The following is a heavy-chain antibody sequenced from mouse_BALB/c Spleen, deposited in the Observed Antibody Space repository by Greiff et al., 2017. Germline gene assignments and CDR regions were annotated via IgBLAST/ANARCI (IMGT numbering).Heavy chain of an antibody. D-gene: IGHD2-2*01. CDR2: INSNGGST. J-gene: IGHJ2*01. V-gene: IGHV5-6-3*01. CDR1: GFTFSSYG. CDR3: ARVGWLRRSSLYYFDY. Sequence: DVQLVESGGGLVQPGGSLKLSCAASGFTFSSYGMSWVRQTPDKRLELVATINSNGGSTYYPDSVKGRFTISRDNAKNTLYLQMSSLKSEDTAMYYCARVGWLRRSSLYYFDYWGQGTTLTVSS.